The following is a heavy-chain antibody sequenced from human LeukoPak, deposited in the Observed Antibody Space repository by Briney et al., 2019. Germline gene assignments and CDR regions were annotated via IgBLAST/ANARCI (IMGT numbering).Heavy chain of an antibody. J-gene: IGHJ3*02. D-gene: IGHD6-13*01. CDR3: ARPGIAAAALSGAFDI. CDR1: GGSFSGYY. CDR2: INHSGST. Sequence: SETLSLTCAVYGGSFSGYYWSWIRQPPGKGLEWIGEINHSGSTNYNPSLKSRVTISVDTSKNQFSLKLSSVTAADTAVYYCARPGIAAAALSGAFDIWGQGTMVTVSS. V-gene: IGHV4-34*01.